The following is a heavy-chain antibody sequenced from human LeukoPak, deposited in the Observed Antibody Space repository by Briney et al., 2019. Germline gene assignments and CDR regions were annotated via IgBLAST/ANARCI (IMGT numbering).Heavy chain of an antibody. CDR1: GGSISSYY. D-gene: IGHD2-2*01. Sequence: SGTLSLTCTASGGSISSYYWSWIRQPPGKGLEWIGYIYYSGSTKYNPSLKSRVTISVDTSKNQFTLKLSSVTAADTAVYYCARDCSSTSCYDAFDIWGQGTMVTVSS. CDR2: IYYSGST. J-gene: IGHJ3*02. V-gene: IGHV4-59*01. CDR3: ARDCSSTSCYDAFDI.